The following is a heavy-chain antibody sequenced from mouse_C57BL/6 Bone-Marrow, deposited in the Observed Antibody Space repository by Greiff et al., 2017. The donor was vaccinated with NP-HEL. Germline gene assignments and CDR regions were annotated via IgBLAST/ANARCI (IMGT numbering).Heavy chain of an antibody. D-gene: IGHD2-2*01. CDR3: ARVGGYDEYYYAMDY. J-gene: IGHJ4*01. V-gene: IGHV1-59*01. CDR1: GYTFTSYW. Sequence: VQLQQPGAELVRPGTSVKLSCKASGYTFTSYWMHWVKQRPGQGLEWIGVIDPSDSSTNSNQKFKGKAKLTVDTSSSTAYMQLSSLTSEDSAVYYCARVGGYDEYYYAMDYWGQGTSVTVSS. CDR2: IDPSDSST.